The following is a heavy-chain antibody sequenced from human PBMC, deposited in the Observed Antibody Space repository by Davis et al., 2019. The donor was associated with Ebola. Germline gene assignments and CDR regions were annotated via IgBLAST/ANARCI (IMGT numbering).Heavy chain of an antibody. D-gene: IGHD4-17*01. CDR3: ARDRAVTLYYYYGMDV. Sequence: ASVKVSCKASGYTFTSYAMHWARQAPGQRLEWMGWINAGNGNTKYSQKFQGRVTITRDTSASTAYMELSSLRSEDTAVYYCARDRAVTLYYYYGMDVWGQGTTVTVSS. CDR2: INAGNGNT. CDR1: GYTFTSYA. J-gene: IGHJ6*02. V-gene: IGHV1-3*01.